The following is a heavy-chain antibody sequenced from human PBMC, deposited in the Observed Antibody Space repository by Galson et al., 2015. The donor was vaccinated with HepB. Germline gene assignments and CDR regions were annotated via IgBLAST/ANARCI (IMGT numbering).Heavy chain of an antibody. CDR2: IYPGDSDT. J-gene: IGHJ3*02. CDR1: GYSFTSYW. CDR3: ARNKVSGSETYGGFEI. Sequence: QSGAEVKKSGESLKISCKASGYSFTSYWIGWVRQMPGKGLEWMTIIYPGDSDTRYSPSFQGRVTISADKSISTAYLQWNSLKASDTAMYYCARNKVSGSETYGGFEIWGQGTMVTVSS. V-gene: IGHV5-51*03. D-gene: IGHD3-10*01.